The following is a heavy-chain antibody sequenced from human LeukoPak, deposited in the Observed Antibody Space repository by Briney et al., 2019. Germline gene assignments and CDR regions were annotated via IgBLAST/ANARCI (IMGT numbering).Heavy chain of an antibody. CDR3: ARVGIGDYGDYGWFDP. V-gene: IGHV3-48*03. J-gene: IGHJ5*02. CDR1: GFTFSSYE. D-gene: IGHD4-17*01. Sequence: GGSLRLSCAASGFTFSSYEMNWVRQAPGKGLEWVSYISSSGSTTYHADSVKGRFTISRDNAKNSLNLQMNSLRAEDTAVYYCARVGIGDYGDYGWFDPWGQGTLVTVSS. CDR2: ISSSGSTT.